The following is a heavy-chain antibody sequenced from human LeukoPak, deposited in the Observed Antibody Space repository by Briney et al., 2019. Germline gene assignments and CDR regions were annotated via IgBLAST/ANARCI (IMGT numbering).Heavy chain of an antibody. D-gene: IGHD3-10*01. CDR1: GFTFSSYW. CDR3: ARGRSGSYSTDY. J-gene: IGHJ4*02. Sequence: GGSLRLSCAASGFTFSSYWMHWVHQAPGKGLVWVSRINSDESNTNYADSVKGRFTISRDNAKNTLYLQMNSLRAEDTAVYYCARGRSGSYSTDYWGQGTLVTVSS. V-gene: IGHV3-74*01. CDR2: INSDESNT.